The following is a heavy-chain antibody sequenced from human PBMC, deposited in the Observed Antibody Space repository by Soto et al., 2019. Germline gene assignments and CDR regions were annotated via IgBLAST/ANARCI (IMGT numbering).Heavy chain of an antibody. D-gene: IGHD4-17*01. CDR1: GFTVSSNY. Sequence: EVQLVESGGGLVQPGGSLRLSCAASGFTVSSNYMSWVRQAPGKGLEWVSVIYSGGSTYYADSVKGRFTISRDNSKNTLYLQMNSLRAEDTSVYYCARALRDYGDLSWGQGTLVTVSS. V-gene: IGHV3-66*01. CDR3: ARALRDYGDLS. J-gene: IGHJ4*02. CDR2: IYSGGST.